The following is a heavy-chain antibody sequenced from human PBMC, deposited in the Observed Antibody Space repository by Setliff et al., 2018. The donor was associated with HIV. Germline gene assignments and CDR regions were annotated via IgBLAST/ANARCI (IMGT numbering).Heavy chain of an antibody. D-gene: IGHD2-2*01. Sequence: PGGSLRLSCAASGFTFSSSEMNWVRQAPGKGLEWVSYISSSGTIMHYADSVKGRFTISRDNAKNSLYLQMNSLRAEDTAVYFCARGEPSILIEPAAFFDYWGQGTLVTISS. CDR3: ARGEPSILIEPAAFFDY. V-gene: IGHV3-48*03. CDR1: GFTFSSSE. J-gene: IGHJ4*02. CDR2: ISSSGTIM.